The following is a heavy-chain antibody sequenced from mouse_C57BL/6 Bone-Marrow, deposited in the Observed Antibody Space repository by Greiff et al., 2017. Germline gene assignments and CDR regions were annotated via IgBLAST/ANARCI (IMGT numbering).Heavy chain of an antibody. Sequence: EVQLQQSGAELVRPGASVKLSCTASGFNIKDDYMHWVKQRPEQGLEWIGWIDPENGDTEYASKFQGKATITADTSSNTAYLQLSILTSEDTAVYYCTTFLVNYYGSSYWYFDVWGTGTTVTVSS. D-gene: IGHD1-1*01. CDR3: TTFLVNYYGSSYWYFDV. J-gene: IGHJ1*03. CDR2: IDPENGDT. V-gene: IGHV14-4*01. CDR1: GFNIKDDY.